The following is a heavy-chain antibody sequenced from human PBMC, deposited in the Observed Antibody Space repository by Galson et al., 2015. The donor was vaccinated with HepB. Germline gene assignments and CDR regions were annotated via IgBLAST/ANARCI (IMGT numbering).Heavy chain of an antibody. D-gene: IGHD6-13*01. CDR1: GDSVSSNSAA. CDR3: ARDPFRRYSSSWFGEKTYYYYGMDV. Sequence: CAISGDSVSSNSAAWNWIRQSPSRGLEWLGRTYYRSKWYNDYAVSVKSRITINPDTSKNQFSLQLNSVTPEDTAVYYCARDPFRRYSSSWFGEKTYYYYGMDVWGQGTTVTVSS. CDR2: TYYRSKWYN. J-gene: IGHJ6*02. V-gene: IGHV6-1*01.